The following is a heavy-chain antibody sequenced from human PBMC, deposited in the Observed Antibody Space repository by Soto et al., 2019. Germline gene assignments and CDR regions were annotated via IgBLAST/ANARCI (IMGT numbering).Heavy chain of an antibody. D-gene: IGHD1-1*01. J-gene: IGHJ4*02. Sequence: QVQLVESGGGVVQPGRSLRLSCAASGFTFSSYGMHWVRQAPGKGLEWVAIISYDGINKYYANSVKGRFTISRDNSKNTLYLHMNSLRAEDTAVYYCAKSMYNWNDGFFDYWGQGTLVTVSS. CDR2: ISYDGINK. CDR1: GFTFSSYG. CDR3: AKSMYNWNDGFFDY. V-gene: IGHV3-30*18.